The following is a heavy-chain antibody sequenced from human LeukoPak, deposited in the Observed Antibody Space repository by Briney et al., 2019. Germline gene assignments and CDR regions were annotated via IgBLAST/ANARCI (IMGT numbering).Heavy chain of an antibody. CDR1: GGSISSSSYY. D-gene: IGHD6-13*01. CDR3: ARVVAAAGLPDAFDI. J-gene: IGHJ3*02. CDR2: IYYSGST. V-gene: IGHV4-39*07. Sequence: PSETLSLTCTVSGGSISSSSYYWGWIRQPPGKGLEWIGSIYYSGSTYYNPSLKSRVTISVDTSKNQFSLKLSSVTAADTAVYYCARVVAAAGLPDAFDIWGQGTMVTVSS.